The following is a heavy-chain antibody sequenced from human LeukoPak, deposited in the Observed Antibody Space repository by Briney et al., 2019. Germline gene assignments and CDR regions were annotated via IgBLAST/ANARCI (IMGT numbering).Heavy chain of an antibody. CDR1: GFTFRSYE. Sequence: GGSLRLSCAASGFTFRSYEMNWVSQAPGKGLEWVPQISDSGSTIHYAESVKGRFTISRDNAKNSLYLEMHSLRAEDTAVYYCARDLPWFDSWGQGTLVTVSS. CDR3: ARDLPWFDS. J-gene: IGHJ5*01. CDR2: ISDSGSTI. V-gene: IGHV3-48*03.